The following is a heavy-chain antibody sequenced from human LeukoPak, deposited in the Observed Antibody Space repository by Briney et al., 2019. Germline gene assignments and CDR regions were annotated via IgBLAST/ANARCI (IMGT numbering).Heavy chain of an antibody. J-gene: IGHJ3*01. CDR2: INTNTGDT. Sequence: GSVSVSCKPSGYSLSGNFIHWVRQAPGERAEWRGRINTNTGDTVYSQKFQGRVSMTRDTSITTTYMELSGLRIDDTALYYCTRGYCSGAKCYASDVWGQGTMVTVSS. CDR1: GYSLSGNF. D-gene: IGHD2-15*01. V-gene: IGHV1-2*06. CDR3: TRGYCSGAKCYASDV.